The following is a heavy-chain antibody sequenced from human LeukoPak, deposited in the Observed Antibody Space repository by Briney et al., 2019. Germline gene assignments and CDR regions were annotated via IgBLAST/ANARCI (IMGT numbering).Heavy chain of an antibody. V-gene: IGHV1-8*03. CDR2: MNPNSGNT. Sequence: GASVKVSCKASGYTFTSYDINWVRQATGQGLERMGWMNPNSGNTGYAQKFQGRVTITRNTSISTAYMELSSLRSEDTAVYYCARGKSKQQLADYWGQGTLVTVSS. CDR3: ARGKSKQQLADY. CDR1: GYTFTSYD. D-gene: IGHD6-13*01. J-gene: IGHJ4*02.